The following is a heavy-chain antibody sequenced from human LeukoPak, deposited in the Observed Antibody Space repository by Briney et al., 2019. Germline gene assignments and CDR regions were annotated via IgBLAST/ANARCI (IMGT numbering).Heavy chain of an antibody. V-gene: IGHV1-2*06. D-gene: IGHD2-8*01. J-gene: IGHJ4*02. Sequence: ASVKVSCKASGYTFTGHYMHWVRQAPGQGLEWMGRINPNSGGTNYAQKFQGRVTMTRDTSISTAYMELSRLRSDDTAVYYCPRVARYCTNGVCYRRSSHDYWGQGTLVTVSS. CDR3: PRVARYCTNGVCYRRSSHDY. CDR1: GYTFTGHY. CDR2: INPNSGGT.